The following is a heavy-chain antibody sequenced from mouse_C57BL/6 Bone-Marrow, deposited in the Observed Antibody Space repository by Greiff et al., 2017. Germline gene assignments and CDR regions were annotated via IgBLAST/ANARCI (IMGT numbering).Heavy chain of an antibody. Sequence: EVQLQQSGAELVRPGASVKLSCTASGFNIKDDYMHWVKQRPEQGLEWIGWIEPENGDTEYASKFQGKATITADTSSNTAYLQLSSLTSEDTAVYYCTFITTVPGDYWGQGTTLTVSS. CDR2: IEPENGDT. J-gene: IGHJ2*01. CDR3: TFITTVPGDY. V-gene: IGHV14-4*01. CDR1: GFNIKDDY. D-gene: IGHD1-1*01.